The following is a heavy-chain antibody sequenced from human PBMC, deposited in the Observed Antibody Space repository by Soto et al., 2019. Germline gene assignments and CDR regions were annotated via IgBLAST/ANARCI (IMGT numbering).Heavy chain of an antibody. D-gene: IGHD5-12*01. CDR1: GFTFSTYG. CDR2: VWYDGRNK. V-gene: IGHV3-33*01. Sequence: QVQLVESGGGVVQPGRSLRLSCAASGFTFSTYGMNWVRQAPGKGLEWVALVWYDGRNKDYADSVKGRFTISRDNSKNTLYLQMNSLRDEDTAVYYCVRAAGYSGNDYVYYYGMDFWGQGTTLTVSS. J-gene: IGHJ6*02. CDR3: VRAAGYSGNDYVYYYGMDF.